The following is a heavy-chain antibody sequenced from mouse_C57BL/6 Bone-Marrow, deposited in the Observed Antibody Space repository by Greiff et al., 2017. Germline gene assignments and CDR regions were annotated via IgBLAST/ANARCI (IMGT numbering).Heavy chain of an antibody. V-gene: IGHV1-75*01. CDR1: GYTFTDYY. CDR3: ARWITTVVADY. D-gene: IGHD1-1*01. Sequence: VQLVESGPELVKPGASVKISCKASGYTFTDYYINWVKQRPGQGLEWIGWLFPGSGSTYYNEKFKGKATLTVDKSSSTAYMLLSSLTSEDSAVYFCARWITTVVADYWGQGTTLTVSS. J-gene: IGHJ2*01. CDR2: LFPGSGST.